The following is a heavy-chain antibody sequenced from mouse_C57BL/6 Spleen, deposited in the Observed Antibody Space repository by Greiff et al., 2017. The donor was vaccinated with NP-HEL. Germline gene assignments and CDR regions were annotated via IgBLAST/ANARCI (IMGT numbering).Heavy chain of an antibody. V-gene: IGHV1-61*01. J-gene: IGHJ4*01. Sequence: VQLQQPGAELVRPGSSVKLSCKASGYTFTSYWMDWVKQRPGQGLEWIGNIYPSDSETHYNQKFKDKATLTVDKSSSTAYMQLSSLTSEDSAVYYCARLGTTAPYYAMDYWGQGTSVTVSS. CDR3: ARLGTTAPYYAMDY. D-gene: IGHD1-2*01. CDR2: IYPSDSET. CDR1: GYTFTSYW.